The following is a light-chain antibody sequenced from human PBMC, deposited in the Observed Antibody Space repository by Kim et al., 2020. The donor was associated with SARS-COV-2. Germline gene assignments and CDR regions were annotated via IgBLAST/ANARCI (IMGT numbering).Light chain of an antibody. J-gene: IGLJ2*01. CDR1: SLRSYY. V-gene: IGLV3-19*01. Sequence: SSELTQDPAVSVALGQTVRITCQGDSLRSYYASWYQQKPGQAPVLVIYGKNNRPSGIPDRFSGSSSGNTASLTTTGAQAEDEADYYCNSRDSSGKHVVFGGGTKLTVL. CDR2: GKN. CDR3: NSRDSSGKHVV.